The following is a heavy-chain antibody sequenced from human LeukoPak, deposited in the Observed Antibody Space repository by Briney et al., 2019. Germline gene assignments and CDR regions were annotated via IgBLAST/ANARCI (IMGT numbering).Heavy chain of an antibody. Sequence: SAKVSCKASGGTFSSYAISWVRQAPGQGLEWMGRIIPILGIANYAQKFQGRVTVTADKSTSTAYMELSSLRSEDAAVYYCAIERIYYDSSGYYPFDYWGQGTLVTVSS. CDR3: AIERIYYDSSGYYPFDY. V-gene: IGHV1-69*04. CDR1: GGTFSSYA. D-gene: IGHD3-22*01. CDR2: IIPILGIA. J-gene: IGHJ4*02.